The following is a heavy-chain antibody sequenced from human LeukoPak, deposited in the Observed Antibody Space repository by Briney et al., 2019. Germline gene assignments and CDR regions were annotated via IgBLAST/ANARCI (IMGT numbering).Heavy chain of an antibody. V-gene: IGHV4-39*07. CDR3: ARVSPHYYMDV. J-gene: IGHJ6*03. Sequence: SETLSLTCTVSGDSINRDNYFWGWIRQPPGKGLDWVASIFYSGVTYYNPSLKSRVTMSRDTSNNQFSLKLSSVTAADTAVYYCARVSPHYYMDVWGKGTTVTVSS. CDR1: GDSINRDNYF. D-gene: IGHD2/OR15-2a*01. CDR2: IFYSGVT.